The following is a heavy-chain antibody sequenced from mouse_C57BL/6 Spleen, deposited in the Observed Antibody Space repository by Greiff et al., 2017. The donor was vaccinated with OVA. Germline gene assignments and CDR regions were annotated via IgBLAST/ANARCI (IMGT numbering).Heavy chain of an antibody. CDR3: ASSNYVPYWYFDV. CDR1: GYTFTDYY. V-gene: IGHV1-26*01. J-gene: IGHJ1*03. CDR2: INPNNGGT. D-gene: IGHD2-5*01. Sequence: VQLQQSGPELVKPGASVKISCKASGYTFTDYYMNWVKQSHGKSLEWIGDINPNNGGTSYNQKFKGKATLTVDKSSSTAYMELRSLTSEDSAVYYCASSNYVPYWYFDVWGTGTTVTVSS.